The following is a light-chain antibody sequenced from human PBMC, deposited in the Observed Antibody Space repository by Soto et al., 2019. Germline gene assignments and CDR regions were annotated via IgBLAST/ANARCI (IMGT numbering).Light chain of an antibody. Sequence: DIQMTQSPSSVSASVGDRVTITCRTSQAISSWLAWYQQKPGKAPKLLNYAAFSLQNGVPSRFIGSGSGTDFTLTISSLQPEDFATYYCQPANSFPLTFGGGTKVEIK. CDR1: QAISSW. J-gene: IGKJ4*01. CDR3: QPANSFPLT. V-gene: IGKV1-12*01. CDR2: AAF.